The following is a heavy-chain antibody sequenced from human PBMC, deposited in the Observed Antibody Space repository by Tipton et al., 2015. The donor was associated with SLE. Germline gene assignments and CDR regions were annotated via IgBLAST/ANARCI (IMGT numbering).Heavy chain of an antibody. Sequence: LRLSCTVSGGSISSGSYYWSWIRQPAGKGLEWIGYIYTSGSTNYNPSLKSRVTISVDTSKNQFSLKLSSVTAADTAVYYCARDKDYWGQGTLVTVSS. CDR2: IYTSGST. CDR1: GGSISSGSYY. V-gene: IGHV4-61*09. CDR3: ARDKDY. J-gene: IGHJ4*02.